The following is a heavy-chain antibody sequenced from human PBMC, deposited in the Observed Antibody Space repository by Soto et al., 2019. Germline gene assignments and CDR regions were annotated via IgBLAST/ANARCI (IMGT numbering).Heavy chain of an antibody. CDR2: INAHSGGT. J-gene: IGHJ5*02. CDR1: GFSFTGYY. Sequence: GASVKVSCKASGFSFTGYYIHWLRQAPGQGLEWMGWINAHSGGTEYAQKFQGRVTLTRDTSISTAYMTLSSLRSDDMAIYYCAKDLTRQLAYWLDPWGQGTQVTVS. V-gene: IGHV1-2*02. CDR3: AKDLTRQLAYWLDP. D-gene: IGHD6-6*01.